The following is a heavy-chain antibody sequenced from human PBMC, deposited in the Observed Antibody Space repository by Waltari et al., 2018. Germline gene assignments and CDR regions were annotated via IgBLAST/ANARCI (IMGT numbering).Heavy chain of an antibody. CDR1: GFTFSSYW. D-gene: IGHD6-13*01. CDR3: AREGIAAAGTWYYYYMDV. Sequence: EVQLVESGGGLVQPGGSLRLSCAASGFTFSSYWMPWVRQAPGKGLVWVSRINSDGSSTSYADSVKGRFTISRDNAKNTLYLQMNSLRAEDTAVYYCAREGIAAAGTWYYYYMDVWGKGTTVTISS. CDR2: INSDGSST. J-gene: IGHJ6*03. V-gene: IGHV3-74*01.